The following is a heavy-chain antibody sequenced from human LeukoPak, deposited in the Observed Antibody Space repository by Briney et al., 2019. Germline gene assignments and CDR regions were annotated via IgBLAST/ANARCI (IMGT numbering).Heavy chain of an antibody. V-gene: IGHV4-59*01. Sequence: PSETLSLTCTVSGGSISSYYWSWLRQPPGKGLEWIGYIYYSGSTNYNPSLKSRVTISVDTSKNQFSLKLSSVTAADTAVYYCARSSSSGGGSGSYYGDYYYYYMDVWGKGTTVTISS. J-gene: IGHJ6*03. CDR2: IYYSGST. CDR3: ARSSSSGGGSGSYYGDYYYYYMDV. CDR1: GGSISSYY. D-gene: IGHD3-10*01.